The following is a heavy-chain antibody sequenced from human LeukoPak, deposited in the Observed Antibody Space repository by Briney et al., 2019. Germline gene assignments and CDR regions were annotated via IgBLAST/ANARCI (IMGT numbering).Heavy chain of an antibody. CDR3: ARGTYAWGSHEYFQH. CDR1: GGTFSSYA. V-gene: IGHV1-69*05. Sequence: SVKVSCKASGGTFSSYAISWVRQAPGQGLEWMGKIIPIFGTANYAQKFQGRVTITTDESTSTAYMELSSLRSEDTAVYYCARGTYAWGSHEYFQHWGQGTLVTVSS. D-gene: IGHD3-16*01. J-gene: IGHJ1*01. CDR2: IIPIFGTA.